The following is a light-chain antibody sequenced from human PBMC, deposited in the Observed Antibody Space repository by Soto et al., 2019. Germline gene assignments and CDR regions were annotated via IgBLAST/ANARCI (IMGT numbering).Light chain of an antibody. Sequence: QSALTQPASVSGSPGQSITISCTGTSSDLGSYNVVSWFQQHPGKAPNLMIYEGTKRPSGVSNRFSGSKSGNTASLTISGLQAEDEADYYCCSYASNNTLVFGGGTQLTVL. CDR1: SSDLGSYNV. CDR2: EGT. J-gene: IGLJ2*01. CDR3: CSYASNNTLV. V-gene: IGLV2-23*01.